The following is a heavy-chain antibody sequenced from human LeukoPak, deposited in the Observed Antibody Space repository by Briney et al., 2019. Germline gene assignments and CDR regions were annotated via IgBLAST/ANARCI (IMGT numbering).Heavy chain of an antibody. V-gene: IGHV5-10-1*01. CDR1: GHGLSTHY. J-gene: IGHJ4*02. CDR3: ARRPGGVLADTDFFES. Sequence: GGSLRLSCQDSGHGLSTHYINWVRQMPGKGRAWMGRIDPSDSYTNYNPSFQGHVTFTADKSTNTAYLQWTSLKASDTAIYYCARRPGGVLADTDFFESWGQGTLVTVSS. CDR2: IDPSDSYT. D-gene: IGHD3-16*01.